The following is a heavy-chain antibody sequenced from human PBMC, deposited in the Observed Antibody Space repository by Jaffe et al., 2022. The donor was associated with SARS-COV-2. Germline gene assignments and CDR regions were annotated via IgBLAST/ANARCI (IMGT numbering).Heavy chain of an antibody. D-gene: IGHD6-13*01. CDR3: ARSYSSSWYRGAPRKDWFDP. J-gene: IGHJ5*02. CDR2: ISSSSSYI. CDR1: GFTFSSYS. V-gene: IGHV3-21*01. Sequence: EVQLVESGGGLVKPGGSLRLSCAASGFTFSSYSMNWVRQAPGKGLEWVSSISSSSSYIYYADSVKGRFTISRDNAKNSLYLQMNSLRAEDTAVYYCARSYSSSWYRGAPRKDWFDPWGQGTLVTVSS.